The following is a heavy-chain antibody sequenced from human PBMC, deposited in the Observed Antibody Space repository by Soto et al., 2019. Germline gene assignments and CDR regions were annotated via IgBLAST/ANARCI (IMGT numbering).Heavy chain of an antibody. D-gene: IGHD6-19*01. CDR1: GFTFGDYA. V-gene: IGHV3-49*03. CDR3: NRDRQWLVLIHYMEV. Sequence: GGSLRLSCTASGFTFGDYAMSWFRQAPGKGLEWVGFIRSKAYGGTTEYAASVKGRFTISRDDSKSIAYLQMNSLKTEDTAVYYCNRDRQWLVLIHYMEVWGKGTTVTVSS. CDR2: IRSKAYGGTT. J-gene: IGHJ6*03.